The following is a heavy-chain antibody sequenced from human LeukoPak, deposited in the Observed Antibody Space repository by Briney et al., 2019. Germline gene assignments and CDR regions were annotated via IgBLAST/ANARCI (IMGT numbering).Heavy chain of an antibody. CDR2: ISSSGSTV. J-gene: IGHJ4*02. D-gene: IGHD2-15*01. CDR1: GFTFSDYY. CDR3: ARDYCSGGSCYSPDGYFDY. V-gene: IGHV3-11*01. Sequence: PGGSLRLSCAASGFTFSDYYMSWIRQAPGKGLEWVSYISSSGSTVYYADPVKGRFTISRDNAKNSLYLQMNSLRAEDTAVYYCARDYCSGGSCYSPDGYFDYWGQGTLVTVSS.